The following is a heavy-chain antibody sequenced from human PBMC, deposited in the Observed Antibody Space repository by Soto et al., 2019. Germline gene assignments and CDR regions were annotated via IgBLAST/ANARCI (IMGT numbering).Heavy chain of an antibody. V-gene: IGHV4-34*01. Sequence: LTCAVYGGSFSGYYWSWIRQPPGKGLERIGEINHSGSTNYNPSLKSRVTISVDTSKNQFSLKLSSVTAADTAVYYCARRYGDCFDYWGQGTLVTVSS. CDR2: INHSGST. CDR3: ARRYGDCFDY. CDR1: GGSFSGYY. J-gene: IGHJ4*02. D-gene: IGHD4-17*01.